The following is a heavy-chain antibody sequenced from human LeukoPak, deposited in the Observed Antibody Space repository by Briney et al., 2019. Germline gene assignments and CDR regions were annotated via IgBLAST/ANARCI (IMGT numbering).Heavy chain of an antibody. V-gene: IGHV3-23*01. J-gene: IGHJ4*02. CDR3: AKEGAAAGTFDY. CDR1: GLTFSNFG. D-gene: IGHD6-13*01. Sequence: GGSLRLSCVASGLTFSNFGMSWVRQAPGKGLEWVSAISGSGDSTYYADSVKGRFTISRDNSKNTLYLQMNSLRAEDTAVYYCAKEGAAAGTFDYWGQGTLVTVSS. CDR2: ISGSGDST.